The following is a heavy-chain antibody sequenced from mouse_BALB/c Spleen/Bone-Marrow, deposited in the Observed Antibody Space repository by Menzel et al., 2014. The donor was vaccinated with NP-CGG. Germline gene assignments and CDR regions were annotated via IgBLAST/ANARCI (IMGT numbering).Heavy chain of an antibody. V-gene: IGHV1S81*02. CDR3: TRSNYGYWYFDV. CDR1: GYTFTSYY. J-gene: IGHJ1*01. Sequence: QVQLQQSGAELVKPGASVKLSCKASGYTFTSYYMYWVRQRPGQGLEWIGEINPINGGTNFSEKFKSRATLTVDKSPSTAFMQLSTLTSEDSAVYYCTRSNYGYWYFDVWGAGTTVTVSS. CDR2: INPINGGT. D-gene: IGHD1-1*01.